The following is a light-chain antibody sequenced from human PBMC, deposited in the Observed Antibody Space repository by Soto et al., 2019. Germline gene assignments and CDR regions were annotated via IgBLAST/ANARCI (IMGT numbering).Light chain of an antibody. CDR2: EVI. CDR1: SSDVGGYYY. J-gene: IGLJ3*02. V-gene: IGLV2-14*01. CDR3: SSYTTSSTWV. Sequence: QSVLTQPASVSGSPGQSITIFCTGTSSDVGGYYYVSWYQHHPGKAPKVIIYEVINRPAGVSNRFSGSKSGNTASLTISGLQAADEADYYCSSYTTSSTWVFGAGTKVTVL.